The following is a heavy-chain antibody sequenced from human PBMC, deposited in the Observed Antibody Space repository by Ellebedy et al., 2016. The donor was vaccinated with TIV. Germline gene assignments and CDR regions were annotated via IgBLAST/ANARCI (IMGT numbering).Heavy chain of an antibody. Sequence: GGSLRLSXAASGFTFSSYWMSWVRQAPGKGLEWVANIKEDGTEKHYVDSVKGRFTISRDNAKNSLYLQMNNLRAEDTAVYYCARDYNWNDDHWGQGTLVTVSS. J-gene: IGHJ5*02. D-gene: IGHD1-1*01. CDR1: GFTFSSYW. V-gene: IGHV3-7*01. CDR2: IKEDGTEK. CDR3: ARDYNWNDDH.